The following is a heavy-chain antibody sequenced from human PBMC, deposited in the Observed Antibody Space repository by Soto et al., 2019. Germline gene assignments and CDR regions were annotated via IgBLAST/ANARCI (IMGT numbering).Heavy chain of an antibody. CDR1: GFTFSSYG. J-gene: IGHJ4*02. CDR3: ARGGGGYDPFDY. CDR2: IWYDGSNK. Sequence: QVQLVESGGGVVQPGRSLRLSCAASGFTFSSYGMHWVRQAPGKGLEWVAVIWYDGSNKYYADSVKGRFTISRDNSKNTLYLQMNSLRAEDTAVYYCARGGGGYDPFDYWGQGTLVTVSS. V-gene: IGHV3-33*01. D-gene: IGHD5-12*01.